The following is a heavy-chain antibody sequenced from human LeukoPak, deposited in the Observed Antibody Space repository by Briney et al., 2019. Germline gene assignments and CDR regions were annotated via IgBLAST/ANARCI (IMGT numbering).Heavy chain of an antibody. CDR2: ISYDGSNK. CDR1: GFTFSSYA. V-gene: IGHV3-30-3*01. CDR3: ARVRYYYDSSGYKPVDY. D-gene: IGHD3-22*01. Sequence: GGSLRLSCAASGFTFSSYAMHWVRQAPGKGLEWVAVISYDGSNKYYADSAKGRFTISRDNSKNTLYLQMNSLRAEDTAVYYCARVRYYYDSSGYKPVDYWGQGTLVTVSS. J-gene: IGHJ4*02.